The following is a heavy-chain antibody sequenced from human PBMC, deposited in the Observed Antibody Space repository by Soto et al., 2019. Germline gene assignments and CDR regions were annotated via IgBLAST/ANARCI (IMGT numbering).Heavy chain of an antibody. D-gene: IGHD6-19*01. CDR1: GGSISTYY. Sequence: KTSETLSLTCTVSGGSISTYYWSWIRQPPGKGLEWIGYIYYSGSTSYNPSLKSRVTISVDTSKNQFSLKLRSVTAADTAVYYCASDRSSGWDQGYGMDVWGQGTTVTSP. CDR2: IYYSGST. V-gene: IGHV4-59*01. CDR3: ASDRSSGWDQGYGMDV. J-gene: IGHJ6*02.